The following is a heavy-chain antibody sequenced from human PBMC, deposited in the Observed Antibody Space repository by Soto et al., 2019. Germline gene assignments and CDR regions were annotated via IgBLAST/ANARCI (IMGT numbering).Heavy chain of an antibody. CDR3: AREKDYYFNAMDV. V-gene: IGHV4-4*07. CDR1: GGSINSHY. Sequence: LSLTCTVSGGSINSHYWTWIRQPAGKGLEWIGRIHSTGSTNYNPSLESRVTMSVDTSKNQFSLKLRSVTAADTAVYFCAREKDYYFNAMDVWGQGTTVTVSS. CDR2: IHSTGST. J-gene: IGHJ6*02.